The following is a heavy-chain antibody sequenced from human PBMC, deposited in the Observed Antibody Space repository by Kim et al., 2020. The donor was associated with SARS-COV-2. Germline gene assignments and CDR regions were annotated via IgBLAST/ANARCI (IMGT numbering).Heavy chain of an antibody. J-gene: IGHJ4*02. Sequence: DSAEAVNGRFTISIDDSKNTLELHMNSMRVEDTAVYYCTKTFHSDSSYDSWGQGTLVTVSS. V-gene: IGHV3-15*05. CDR3: TKTFHSDSSYDS. D-gene: IGHD3-22*01.